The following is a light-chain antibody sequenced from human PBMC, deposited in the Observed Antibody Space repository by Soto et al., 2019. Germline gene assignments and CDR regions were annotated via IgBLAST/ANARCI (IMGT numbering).Light chain of an antibody. CDR2: DAS. V-gene: IGKV1-33*01. CDR1: QDVGNC. CDR3: QQCRDVPLT. J-gene: IGKJ4*01. Sequence: IQITQSASSLSSSVLERFTITCQASQDVGNCLNWYQQKAGRAPKFLMQDASNLETGVPSRFSGSGSGKYFSFTITSLQPEDVATYYCQQCRDVPLTFGGGTKVDI.